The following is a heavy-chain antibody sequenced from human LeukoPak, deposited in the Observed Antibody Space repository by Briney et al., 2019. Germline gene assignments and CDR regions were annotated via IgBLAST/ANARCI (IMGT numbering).Heavy chain of an antibody. V-gene: IGHV3-11*01. CDR3: ASKRQVLLRTVLRFWSGYYSTCSYYYYGMDV. D-gene: IGHD3-3*01. CDR2: ISSSGSTI. CDR1: GFTFSDYY. J-gene: IGHJ6*02. Sequence: GGSLRLSCAASGFTFSDYYMSWIRQAPGKGLEWVSYISSSGSTIYYADSVKGRFTISRDNAKNSLYLQMNSLRAEDTAVYYCASKRQVLLRTVLRFWSGYYSTCSYYYYGMDVWGQGTTVTVSS.